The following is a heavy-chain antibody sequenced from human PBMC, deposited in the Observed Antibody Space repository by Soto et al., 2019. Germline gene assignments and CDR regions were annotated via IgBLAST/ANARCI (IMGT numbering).Heavy chain of an antibody. V-gene: IGHV1-69*06. CDR1: GGTFDRHT. J-gene: IGHJ6*02. D-gene: IGHD4-4*01. Sequence: AVKVSCKASGGTFDRHTINWVRQAPGQGLEWMGGIIPIFSTPKYAQKFQGRVMLTADKSTSTAYMELSSLRYEDTAVYYCARGGLQAQGVQYNHFAMDVWGQGTPVTVSS. CDR2: IIPIFSTP. CDR3: ARGGLQAQGVQYNHFAMDV.